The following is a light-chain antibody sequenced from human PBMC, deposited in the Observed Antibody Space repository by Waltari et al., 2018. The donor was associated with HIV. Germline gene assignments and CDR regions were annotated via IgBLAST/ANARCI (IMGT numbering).Light chain of an antibody. J-gene: IGKJ5*01. V-gene: IGKV3-15*01. Sequence: EIVLTQSPATLSVSPGESATLSCRASQSVHSNLAWYQQKPGQAPRLLISCASTRATGIPARFSGSGSGTEFTLTVSSLQSEDFALYFCQQYDTWPPITFGQGTRLEIK. CDR1: QSVHSN. CDR3: QQYDTWPPIT. CDR2: CAS.